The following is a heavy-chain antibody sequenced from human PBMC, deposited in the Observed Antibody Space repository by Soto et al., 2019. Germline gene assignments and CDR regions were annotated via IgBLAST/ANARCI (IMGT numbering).Heavy chain of an antibody. Sequence: PSETLCLPCCFAGCPLSGKNYYWSWIRPPPGERLEWIGYVYYSGTTNYNPSLKSRVTISVDLSKNRFSLRLSSVTTADTALYYCARTTAVPNTLRSRYFFDYWGQGTLVTVSS. J-gene: IGHJ4*02. CDR1: GCPLSGKNYY. D-gene: IGHD4-17*01. CDR3: ARTTAVPNTLRSRYFFDY. V-gene: IGHV4-61*01. CDR2: VYYSGTT.